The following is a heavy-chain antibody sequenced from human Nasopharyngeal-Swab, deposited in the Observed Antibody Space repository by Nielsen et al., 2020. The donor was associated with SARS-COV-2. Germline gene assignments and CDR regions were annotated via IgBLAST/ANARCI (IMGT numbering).Heavy chain of an antibody. CDR1: GVIFRKYW. V-gene: IGHV3-74*01. CDR3: VKHQGSSSDQ. J-gene: IGHJ4*02. Sequence: GESLKISCVASGVIFRKYWMHWVRQAPGKGLVWFSRVNQDGSRTDYADSVRGRFTISRDNAKNTLYLQMNSLRVEDTAVYYCVKHQGSSSDQWGQGTLVTVSS. CDR2: VNQDGSRT.